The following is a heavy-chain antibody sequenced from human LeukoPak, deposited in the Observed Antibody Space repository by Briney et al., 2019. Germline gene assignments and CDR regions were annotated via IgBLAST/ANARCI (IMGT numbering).Heavy chain of an antibody. CDR2: INHSGST. CDR3: ARLRDGYNYYYYYYMDV. CDR1: GGSFSGYY. J-gene: IGHJ6*03. V-gene: IGHV4-34*01. Sequence: KPSETLSLTCAVYGGSFSGYYWSWIRQPPGKGLEWIGEINHSGSTNYNPSLKSRVTISVDTSKNQFSLKLSSVTAADTAVYYCARLRDGYNYYYYYYMDVWGKGTTVTISS. D-gene: IGHD5-24*01.